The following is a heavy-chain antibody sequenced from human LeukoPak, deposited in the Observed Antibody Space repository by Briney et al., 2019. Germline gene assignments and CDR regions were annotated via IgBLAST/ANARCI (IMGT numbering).Heavy chain of an antibody. Sequence: PSETLSLTCAVSGYSFSSGYYWGWIRQPPGKGLEWIGSIYHSGSTYYNPSLKSRVTISVDTSKNQFSLKLSSVTAADTAVYYCARRLYIEAAGIPSPFFDYWGQGTLVTVSS. CDR2: IYHSGST. CDR1: GYSFSSGYY. CDR3: ARRLYIEAAGIPSPFFDY. V-gene: IGHV4-38-2*01. J-gene: IGHJ4*02. D-gene: IGHD6-13*01.